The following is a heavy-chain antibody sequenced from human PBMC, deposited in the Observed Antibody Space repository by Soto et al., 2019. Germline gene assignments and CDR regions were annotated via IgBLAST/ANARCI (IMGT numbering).Heavy chain of an antibody. V-gene: IGHV1-69*19. J-gene: IGHJ4*02. CDR1: GGTFNTYA. CDR2: ISPMFGAA. CDR3: AREVQVHTPAFVY. Sequence: QVQLVQSGAEMKKPGSSVKVSCQSSGGTFNTYAMNWVRQAPVQGPEWMGDISPMFGAANYAPKFKGRVTITADESTGTSYMQLSSLTSEDTALYFCAREVQVHTPAFVYWGQGTLVTVSS. D-gene: IGHD3-10*01.